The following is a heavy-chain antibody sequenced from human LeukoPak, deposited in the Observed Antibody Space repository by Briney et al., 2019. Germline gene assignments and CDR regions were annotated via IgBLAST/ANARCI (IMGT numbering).Heavy chain of an antibody. CDR3: ARDGRAGSLFAY. V-gene: IGHV4-4*07. CDR2: IYTSGST. D-gene: IGHD6-19*01. Sequence: PSETLSLTCTVSGGSISSYYWSWIRQPAGKGLEWIGRIYTSGSTNYNPSLKSRVTMSVDTSKNQFSLKLSPVTAADTAIYYCARDGRAGSLFAYWGQGTLVTVSS. CDR1: GGSISSYY. J-gene: IGHJ4*02.